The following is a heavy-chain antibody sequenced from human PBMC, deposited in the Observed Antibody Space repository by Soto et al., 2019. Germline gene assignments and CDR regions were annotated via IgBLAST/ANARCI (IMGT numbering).Heavy chain of an antibody. D-gene: IGHD2-15*01. CDR1: GFIFSNTS. V-gene: IGHV3-66*01. J-gene: IGHJ3*02. CDR2: IFNLGDT. CDR3: AREPRYCRGGSCSITGDAYDI. Sequence: EVQLVESGGGLVQPGGSLKLSCTASGFIFSNTSVNWVRQAPGKGLEWVWVIFNLGDTHYADSVWGRFSLSRDISDNTLHLQMNNLRVEDTAVYYCAREPRYCRGGSCSITGDAYDIWGQGTMVTVSS.